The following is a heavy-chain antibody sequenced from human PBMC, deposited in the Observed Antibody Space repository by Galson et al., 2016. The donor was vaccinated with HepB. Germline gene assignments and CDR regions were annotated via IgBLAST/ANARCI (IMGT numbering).Heavy chain of an antibody. CDR3: ARHGTRSTGLYYHGMDV. J-gene: IGHJ6*02. V-gene: IGHV4-39*01. CDR1: GGSITSSSYY. Sequence: ETLSLTCTVSGGSITSSSYYWGWIRQPPGKGLAWIGTIYYSGSTYYNPSLKSRVTISVDTSKNHFSLRLSYVTAADTAVYYCARHGTRSTGLYYHGMDVWGRGTTVTVSS. D-gene: IGHD1-14*01. CDR2: IYYSGST.